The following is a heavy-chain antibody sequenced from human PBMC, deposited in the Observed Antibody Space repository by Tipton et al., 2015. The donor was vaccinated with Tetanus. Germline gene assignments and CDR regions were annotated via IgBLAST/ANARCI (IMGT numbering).Heavy chain of an antibody. J-gene: IGHJ4*02. V-gene: IGHV6-1*01. CDR1: GDRLSSDIAA. D-gene: IGHD2-2*01. CDR2: TYYRSEWSN. CDR3: ARGYAGGAWDV. Sequence: GLVKPSQTLSVTCVISGDRLSSDIAAWYWIRQSPSRGLEWLGRTYYRSEWSNDYAVSVKSRVTITSDTSKNQFSLQLGSVTPEDTAVYYCARGYAGGAWDVWGQGNLVTVSS.